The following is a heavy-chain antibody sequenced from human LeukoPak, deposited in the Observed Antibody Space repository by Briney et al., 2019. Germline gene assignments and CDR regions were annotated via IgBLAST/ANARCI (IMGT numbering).Heavy chain of an antibody. CDR1: GFTFSTYW. CDR3: ARDEGYFDY. V-gene: IGHV3-7*01. J-gene: IGHJ4*02. CDR2: IKQDGSEK. Sequence: PGGSLRLSCAASGFTFSTYWMSWVRQAPGKGLEWVANIKQDGSEKYYVDSVEGRFTIPRDNAKNSLFLQMNSLRAEDTAVYYCARDEGYFDYWGQGTLVTVSS.